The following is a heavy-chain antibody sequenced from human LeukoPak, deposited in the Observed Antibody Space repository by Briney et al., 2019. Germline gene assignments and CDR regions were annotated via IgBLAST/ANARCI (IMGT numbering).Heavy chain of an antibody. CDR3: ARGSSSWNDY. J-gene: IGHJ4*02. CDR1: GYTYTSYY. V-gene: IGHV1-2*06. Sequence: EASVKVSCKASGYTYTSYYMHWVRQAPGQGLEWMGRINPNSGGTNYAQKFQGRVTMTRDTSISTAYMELSRLRSDDTAVYYCARGSSSWNDYWGQGTLVTVSS. D-gene: IGHD6-13*01. CDR2: INPNSGGT.